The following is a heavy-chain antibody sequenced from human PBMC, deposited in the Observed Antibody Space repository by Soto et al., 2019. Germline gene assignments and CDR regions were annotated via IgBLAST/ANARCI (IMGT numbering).Heavy chain of an antibody. Sequence: EVQLLESGGGLVQPGGSLRLSCAASGFTFSSYAMSWVRQAPGKGLEWVSAISGSGGSTYYADSVKGRFTISRDNSKNTLYLQMNSPRAEDTAVYYCAKQGYCTNGVCYTPYGMDVWGQGTTVTVSS. V-gene: IGHV3-23*01. J-gene: IGHJ6*02. D-gene: IGHD2-8*01. CDR2: ISGSGGST. CDR1: GFTFSSYA. CDR3: AKQGYCTNGVCYTPYGMDV.